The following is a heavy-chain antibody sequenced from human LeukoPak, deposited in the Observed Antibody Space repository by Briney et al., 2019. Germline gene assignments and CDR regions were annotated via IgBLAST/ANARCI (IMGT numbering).Heavy chain of an antibody. D-gene: IGHD1-26*01. J-gene: IGHJ4*02. CDR2: ISAYNGNT. CDR3: AGGGSWGFVDY. V-gene: IGHV1-18*01. CDR1: GYTFTSYG. Sequence: ASVKVSCKASGYTFTSYGISWVRQAPGQGLEWMGWISAYNGNTNYAQKLQGRVTMTRDTSISTAYMELSRLRSDDTAVYYCAGGGSWGFVDYWGQGTLVTVSS.